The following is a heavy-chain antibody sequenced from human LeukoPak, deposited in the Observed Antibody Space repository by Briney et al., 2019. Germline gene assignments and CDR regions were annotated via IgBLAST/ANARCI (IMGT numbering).Heavy chain of an antibody. V-gene: IGHV4-59*08. Sequence: SETLSLTCTVSGGSISSYYWSWIRQPPGKGLEWIGYIYYSGSTNYNPSLKSRVTISVDTSKNQFSLKLSSVTAADTAVYYCALYSYGNYYYYGMDVWGQGTTVTVSS. J-gene: IGHJ6*02. CDR1: GGSISSYY. D-gene: IGHD5-18*01. CDR2: IYYSGST. CDR3: ALYSYGNYYYYGMDV.